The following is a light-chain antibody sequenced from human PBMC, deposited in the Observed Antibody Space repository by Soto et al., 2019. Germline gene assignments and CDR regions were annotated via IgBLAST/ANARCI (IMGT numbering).Light chain of an antibody. CDR1: QSVSSY. CDR3: QQRSNWPLT. Sequence: EMVLTQSPATLSLSPGERATLSCRASQSVSSYLAWYQQKPGQAPRLLIYDASNSATGIPGRFSGSGSGTDFTLTISSLEPEDFAVSYCQQRSNWPLTLGGGTKVEIK. V-gene: IGKV3-11*01. CDR2: DAS. J-gene: IGKJ4*01.